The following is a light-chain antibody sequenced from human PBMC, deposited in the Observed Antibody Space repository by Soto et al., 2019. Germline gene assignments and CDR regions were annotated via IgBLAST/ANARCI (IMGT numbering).Light chain of an antibody. V-gene: IGKV1-5*03. J-gene: IGKJ2*01. CDR2: RAS. CDR1: QSIRSW. Sequence: DIQMTQSPSTLSASVGDRVTLTCRASQSIRSWLAWYQQKPGKAPKLLIYRASSLQSGLPSRFSGSGSGTEFTLTITSLQPDDFAIYYCQQYEGYPYTLGQGTRLEIK. CDR3: QQYEGYPYT.